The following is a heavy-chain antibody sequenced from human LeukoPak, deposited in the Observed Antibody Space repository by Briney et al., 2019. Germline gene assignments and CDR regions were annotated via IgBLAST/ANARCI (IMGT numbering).Heavy chain of an antibody. D-gene: IGHD6-6*01. CDR1: GGTFNSYA. CDR2: IIPIFGTA. Sequence: SVKVSCKASGGTFNSYAISWVRQAPGQGLEWMGGIIPIFGTANYAQKFQGRVTITADESTSTAYMELSSLRSEDTAVYYCARRWGIAARQAVNWFDPWGQGTLVTVSS. CDR3: ARRWGIAARQAVNWFDP. J-gene: IGHJ5*02. V-gene: IGHV1-69*01.